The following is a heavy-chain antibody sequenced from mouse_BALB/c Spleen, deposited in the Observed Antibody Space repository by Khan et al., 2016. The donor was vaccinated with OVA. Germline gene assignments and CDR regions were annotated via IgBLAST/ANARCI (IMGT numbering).Heavy chain of an antibody. CDR1: GYSITSDYA. CDR3: ARDGSRYNYAMDY. Sequence: EVELVESGPGLVKPSQSLSLTCTVTGYSITSDYAWNWIRQFPGNKLEWMGYISSSGSTNYNPALKSRILITRDTSKNQFFLQLNSVTTEDTATYYCARDGSRYNYAMDYWGQGTSVTVSS. CDR2: ISSSGST. J-gene: IGHJ4*01. D-gene: IGHD2-3*01. V-gene: IGHV3-2*02.